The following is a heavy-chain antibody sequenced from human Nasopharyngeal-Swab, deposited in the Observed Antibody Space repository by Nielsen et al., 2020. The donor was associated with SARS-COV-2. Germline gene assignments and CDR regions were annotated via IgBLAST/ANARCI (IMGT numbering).Heavy chain of an antibody. Sequence: ASVQVSCKASGGTFSAYTINWVRQAPGQGLEWMGVINPRGGSATYAQRFQGKVTMTRDTSTSTVFMELSSLKSEDTAVYYCARDRYGSGSFLGYWGQGTLVTVSS. V-gene: IGHV1-46*01. D-gene: IGHD3-10*01. CDR2: INPRGGSA. J-gene: IGHJ4*02. CDR1: GGTFSAYT. CDR3: ARDRYGSGSFLGY.